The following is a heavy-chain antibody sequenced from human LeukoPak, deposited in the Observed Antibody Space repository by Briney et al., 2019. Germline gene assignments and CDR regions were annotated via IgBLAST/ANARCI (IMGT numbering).Heavy chain of an antibody. CDR3: ARDNGGSSGWYAGDAFDI. Sequence: SETLSLTCTVSGGSIRNYYWSWIRQPPGKGLEWIGYIYYSGSTNYNPSLKSRVTISVDTSKNQFSLKLSSVTAADTAVYYCARDNGGSSGWYAGDAFDIWGQGTMVTVSS. J-gene: IGHJ3*02. V-gene: IGHV4-59*01. CDR1: GGSIRNYY. D-gene: IGHD6-19*01. CDR2: IYYSGST.